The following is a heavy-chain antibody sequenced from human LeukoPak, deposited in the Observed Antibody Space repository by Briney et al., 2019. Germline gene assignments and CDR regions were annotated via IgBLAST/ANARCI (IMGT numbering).Heavy chain of an antibody. J-gene: IGHJ1*01. D-gene: IGHD1-26*01. V-gene: IGHV3-30*02. CDR3: AKVVEERSEYFQH. CDR2: IWYDGSNK. Sequence: GGSLRLSCAASGFTFSSYGMHWVRQAPGKGLEWVAVIWYDGSNKYYADSVKGRFTISRDNSKNTLYLQMNSLRAEDTAVYYCAKVVEERSEYFQHWGQGTLVTVSS. CDR1: GFTFSSYG.